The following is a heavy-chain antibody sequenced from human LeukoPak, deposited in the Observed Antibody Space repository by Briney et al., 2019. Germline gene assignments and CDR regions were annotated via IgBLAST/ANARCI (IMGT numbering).Heavy chain of an antibody. CDR3: ARDEAVAGNDAFDI. V-gene: IGHV3-21*01. CDR2: ISSSSSYI. J-gene: IGHJ3*02. Sequence: GGSLRLSCAASGFTFSSYSMNWVRQAPGKGLEWVSSISSSSSYIYYADSVKGRFTISRDNAKNSLYLQMNSLRAEDTAVYYCARDEAVAGNDAFDIWGQETRVTVSS. D-gene: IGHD6-19*01. CDR1: GFTFSSYS.